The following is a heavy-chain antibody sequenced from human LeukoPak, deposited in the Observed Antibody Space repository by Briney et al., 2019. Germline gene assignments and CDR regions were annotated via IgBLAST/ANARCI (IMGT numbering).Heavy chain of an antibody. CDR2: IYHSGST. CDR1: GYSISSCYY. D-gene: IGHD6-13*01. V-gene: IGHV4-38-2*01. CDR3: ARLSVAAAGT. J-gene: IGHJ3*01. Sequence: SETLSLSCALSGYSISSCYYWGWIRQPPGKGLEWIGSIYHSGSTYYNPSLKSRVTISVDTSKNQFSLKLSSVTAADTAVYYCARLSVAAAGTWGQGTMVTVSS.